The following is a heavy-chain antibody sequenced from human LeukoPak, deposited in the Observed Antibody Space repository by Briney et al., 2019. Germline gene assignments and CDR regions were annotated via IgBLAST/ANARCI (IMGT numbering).Heavy chain of an antibody. Sequence: SQTLSLTCTVSGGSISSGSYYWSWIRQLAGKGLEWIGRIYTSGSTNYNPSLKSRVTISVDTSKNQFSLKLSSVTAADTAVYYCATQLFDDFWSGYYPSGGYHHYMDVWGKGTTVTVSS. V-gene: IGHV4-61*02. CDR1: GGSISSGSYY. D-gene: IGHD3-3*01. CDR3: ATQLFDDFWSGYYPSGGYHHYMDV. CDR2: IYTSGST. J-gene: IGHJ6*03.